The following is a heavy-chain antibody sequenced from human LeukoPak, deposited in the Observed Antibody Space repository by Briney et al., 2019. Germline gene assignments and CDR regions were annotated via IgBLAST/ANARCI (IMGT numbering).Heavy chain of an antibody. J-gene: IGHJ5*02. D-gene: IGHD5-18*01. CDR3: ARLGTAMVTRNWFDP. V-gene: IGHV5-51*01. CDR1: GYTFSTYW. Sequence: GESLKISCKPSGYTFSTYWIGWVRQMPGKGLEWMGIVYPADSDTRYSPSFQGQVTISADKSISTAYLQWSSLKASDTAMYYCARLGTAMVTRNWFDPWGQGTLVTVSS. CDR2: VYPADSDT.